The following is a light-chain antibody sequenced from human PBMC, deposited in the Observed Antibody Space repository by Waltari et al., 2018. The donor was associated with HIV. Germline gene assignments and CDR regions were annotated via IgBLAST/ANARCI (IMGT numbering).Light chain of an antibody. Sequence: DIQMSQSPSTLSASVGDRVTITCRASQSISSWLAWYQQKPGNGPKLLIYKASNLESGVPSRFSGSGSGTEFTLTISGLQPDDFATYYCLQYDTYSRTFGQGTRVEIK. J-gene: IGKJ1*01. CDR2: KAS. V-gene: IGKV1-5*03. CDR3: LQYDTYSRT. CDR1: QSISSW.